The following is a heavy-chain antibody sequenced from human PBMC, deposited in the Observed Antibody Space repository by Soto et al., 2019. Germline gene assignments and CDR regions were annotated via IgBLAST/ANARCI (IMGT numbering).Heavy chain of an antibody. CDR3: SRDDSDWFFN. CDR1: WFTFGASA. Sequence: PGGSLRLSWAASWFTFGASALQRVRQASGKGLEWLGRIGSKGETYATAYAASVKGRFTISRDDSKNTAYLQMNSLESEDTAVYYCSRDDSDWFFNWGRGTLVTVSS. CDR2: IGSKGETYAT. V-gene: IGHV3-73*01. D-gene: IGHD3-9*01. J-gene: IGHJ4*02.